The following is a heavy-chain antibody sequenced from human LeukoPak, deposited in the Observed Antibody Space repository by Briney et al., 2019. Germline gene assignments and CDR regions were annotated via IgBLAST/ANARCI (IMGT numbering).Heavy chain of an antibody. Sequence: SETLSLTCTVSGGSISSGSYYWSWIRQPAGKGLEWIGRIYTSGSTNYNPSLKSRVTISVDTSKNQFSLKLSSVTAADTAVYYCAGGYYDSSGYYPDAFDIWGQGTIVTVSS. CDR3: AGGYYDSSGYYPDAFDI. D-gene: IGHD3-22*01. CDR1: GGSISSGSYY. CDR2: IYTSGST. J-gene: IGHJ3*02. V-gene: IGHV4-61*02.